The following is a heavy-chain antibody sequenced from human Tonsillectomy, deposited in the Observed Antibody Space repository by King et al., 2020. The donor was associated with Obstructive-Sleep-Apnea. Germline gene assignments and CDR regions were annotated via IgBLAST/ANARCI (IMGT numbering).Heavy chain of an antibody. J-gene: IGHJ3*02. CDR1: GFSGRSDY. Sequence: DVQLVESGGALVQPGGSLRLSCAACGFSGRSDYMTWVRQAPGKGLEWVSLIYSADSTYYADSVKGRFTISRHISNNTLYLQMNSLRVDETAVYYCAGGWWSDYFCSGYHGFDIWGQGTMVTVSS. CDR2: IYSADST. D-gene: IGHD3-3*01. CDR3: AGGWWSDYFCSGYHGFDI. V-gene: IGHV3-53*04.